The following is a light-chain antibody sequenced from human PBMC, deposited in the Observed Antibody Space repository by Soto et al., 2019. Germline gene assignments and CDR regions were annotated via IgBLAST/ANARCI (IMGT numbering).Light chain of an antibody. V-gene: IGKV3-20*01. CDR3: QQYAYSPLN. CDR2: DAS. J-gene: IGKJ4*01. CDR1: QSVSSNY. Sequence: EIVLTQSPGTLSLSPGERATLSCRASQSVSSNYLAWYQQKPGQAPKVLIYDASSRATGIPDRFSGSGSGTDFTLTITRLEPEDSAMYYCQQYAYSPLNFGGGTKVDIK.